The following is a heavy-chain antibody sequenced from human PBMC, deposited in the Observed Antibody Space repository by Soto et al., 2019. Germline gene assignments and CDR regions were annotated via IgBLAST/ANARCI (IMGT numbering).Heavy chain of an antibody. Sequence: GGSLRLSYAASGFTFSSYSMNWVRQAPGKGLEWVSSISSSSSYIYYADSVKGRFTISRDNAKNSLYLQMNSLRAEDTAVYYYARANCSGGSCYAYYYYGMDVWGQGTTVTVSS. CDR3: ARANCSGGSCYAYYYYGMDV. V-gene: IGHV3-21*01. CDR1: GFTFSSYS. J-gene: IGHJ6*02. CDR2: ISSSSSYI. D-gene: IGHD2-15*01.